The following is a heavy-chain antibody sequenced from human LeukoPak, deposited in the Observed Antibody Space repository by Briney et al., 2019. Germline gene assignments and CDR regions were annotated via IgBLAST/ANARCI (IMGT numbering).Heavy chain of an antibody. CDR2: INHSGST. V-gene: IGHV4-34*01. Sequence: KPSETLSLTCAVYGGSFSGYYWSWIRQPPGKGLEWIGEINHSGSTNYNPSLKSRVTISVDTSKNQFSLKLSSVTAADTAVYYCARGRTTRGLPVWGKGATVTVSS. D-gene: IGHD4-11*01. CDR3: ARGRTTRGLPV. J-gene: IGHJ6*04. CDR1: GGSFSGYY.